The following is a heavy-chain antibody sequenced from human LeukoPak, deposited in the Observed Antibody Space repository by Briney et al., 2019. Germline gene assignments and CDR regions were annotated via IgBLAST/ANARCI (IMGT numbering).Heavy chain of an antibody. J-gene: IGHJ4*02. CDR2: ISGSGGST. CDR1: GSTFSSYG. Sequence: PGGSLRLSCAASGSTFSSYGMSWVRQAPGKGLEWVSAISGSGGSTYYADSVKGRFTISRDNSKNTLYLQMNSLRTEDTAVYYCARISVSGSFWDYWGQGTLVTVSS. CDR3: ARISVSGSFWDY. V-gene: IGHV3-23*01. D-gene: IGHD3-10*01.